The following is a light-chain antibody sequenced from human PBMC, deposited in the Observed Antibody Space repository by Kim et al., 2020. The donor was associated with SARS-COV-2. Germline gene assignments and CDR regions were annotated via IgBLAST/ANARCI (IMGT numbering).Light chain of an antibody. V-gene: IGKV3-20*01. CDR1: QSVGNNY. Sequence: STGERASLSCRASQSVGNNYLAWYQQNPGQAPRLLIYGASSRAAGIPDRFRGSGSGTDFTLTISRLEPEDVAVYYCHQSATSPLTFGGGTKVDIK. CDR2: GAS. J-gene: IGKJ4*01. CDR3: HQSATSPLT.